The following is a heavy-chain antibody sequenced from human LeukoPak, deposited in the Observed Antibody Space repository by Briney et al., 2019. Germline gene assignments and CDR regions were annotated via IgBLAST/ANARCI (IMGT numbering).Heavy chain of an antibody. D-gene: IGHD2-21*02. CDR1: GFTFSYYA. V-gene: IGHV3-23*01. Sequence: PGGSLRLSCAASGFTFSYYALSWVRQAPGKGLEWVSGISGSGGSTYYADSVKGRFTISRDNAKNSLYLQMNSLRAEDTAVYYCARQLRSYCGGDCYYFDYWGQGTLVTVSS. CDR2: ISGSGGST. J-gene: IGHJ4*02. CDR3: ARQLRSYCGGDCYYFDY.